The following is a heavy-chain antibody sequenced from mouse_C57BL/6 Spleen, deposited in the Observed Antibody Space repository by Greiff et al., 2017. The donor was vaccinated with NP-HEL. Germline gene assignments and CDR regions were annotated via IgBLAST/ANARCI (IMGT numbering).Heavy chain of an antibody. Sequence: VQLVESGAELVKPGASVKISCKASGYAFSSYWMNWVKQRPGKGLEWIGQIYPGDGDTNYNGKFKGKATLTADKSSSTAYMQLSSLTSEDSAVYFCARDRYGSRWYFDVWGTGTTVTVSS. V-gene: IGHV1-80*01. CDR2: IYPGDGDT. D-gene: IGHD1-1*01. CDR3: ARDRYGSRWYFDV. J-gene: IGHJ1*03. CDR1: GYAFSSYW.